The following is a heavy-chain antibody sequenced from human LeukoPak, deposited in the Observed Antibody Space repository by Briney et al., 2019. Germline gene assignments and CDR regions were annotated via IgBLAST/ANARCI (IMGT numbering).Heavy chain of an antibody. CDR3: AREWFSGMDV. J-gene: IGHJ6*02. CDR2: ISSDGSTT. CDR1: GFTFSNYW. Sequence: PGGSLRLSCAASGFTFSNYWMHWVRQAPGKGLVWVSRISSDGSTTTYADSVKGRFTISGDNAKDTLDLQMNSLRAEDTAVYYCAREWFSGMDVWGQGTTVTVSS. V-gene: IGHV3-74*01. D-gene: IGHD3-22*01.